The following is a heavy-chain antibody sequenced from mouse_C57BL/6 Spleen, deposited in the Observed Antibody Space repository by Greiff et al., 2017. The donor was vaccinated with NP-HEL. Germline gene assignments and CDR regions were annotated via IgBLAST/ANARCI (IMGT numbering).Heavy chain of an antibody. CDR2: INYDGSST. CDR1: GFTFSDYY. D-gene: IGHD2-5*01. J-gene: IGHJ1*03. Sequence: EVMLVESEGGLVQPGSSMKLSCTASGFTFSDYYMAWVRQVPEKGLEWVANINYDGSSTYYLDSLKSRFIISRDNAKNILYLQMSSLKSEDTATYYCARDGYYSNYEYFDVWGTGTTVTVSS. V-gene: IGHV5-16*01. CDR3: ARDGYYSNYEYFDV.